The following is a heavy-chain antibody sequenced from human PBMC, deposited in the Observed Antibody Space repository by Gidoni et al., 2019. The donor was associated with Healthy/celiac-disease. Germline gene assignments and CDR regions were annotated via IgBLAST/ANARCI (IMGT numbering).Heavy chain of an antibody. Sequence: QITLKESGPTLVKPTQTLTLTCTFSGFSLSTSGVGVGWIRQPPGKALEWLALIYWNDDKRYSPSLKSRLTITKDTSKTQVFLTMTNMDPVDTATYYCAHAHLWFGELFDYWAREPWSPSPQ. CDR2: IYWNDDK. J-gene: IGHJ4*02. CDR1: GFSLSTSGVG. V-gene: IGHV2-5*01. CDR3: AHAHLWFGELFDY. D-gene: IGHD3-10*01.